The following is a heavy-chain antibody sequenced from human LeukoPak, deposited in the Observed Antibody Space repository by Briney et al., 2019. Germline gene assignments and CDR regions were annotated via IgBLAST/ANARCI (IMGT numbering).Heavy chain of an antibody. J-gene: IGHJ4*02. V-gene: IGHV3-74*01. CDR1: GFTFSSYW. D-gene: IGHD3-22*01. Sequence: GGSLRLSCAASGFTFSSYWMHWVRQAPGKGLVWVSRINSDGSSTNYADSVKGGFTISRDNAKNTLYLQMNSLRAEDTAVYYCPRGPTPPYYYDSSGYYFGYWGQGTLVTVSS. CDR2: INSDGSST. CDR3: PRGPTPPYYYDSSGYYFGY.